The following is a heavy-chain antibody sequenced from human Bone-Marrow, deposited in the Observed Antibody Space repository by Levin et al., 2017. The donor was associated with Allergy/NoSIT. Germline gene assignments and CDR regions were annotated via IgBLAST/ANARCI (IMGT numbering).Heavy chain of an antibody. CDR2: IYYSGST. J-gene: IGHJ4*02. V-gene: IGHV4-59*01. D-gene: IGHD6-13*01. Sequence: PGGSLRLSCTVSGGSISDYYWSWIRQPPGKGLEWIGYIYYSGSTNSNPSLRSRVTMSVDTSKNQISLMLTSVTAADTAVYYCARDENIATGDFDSWGQGTLVTVSS. CDR1: GGSISDYY. CDR3: ARDENIATGDFDS.